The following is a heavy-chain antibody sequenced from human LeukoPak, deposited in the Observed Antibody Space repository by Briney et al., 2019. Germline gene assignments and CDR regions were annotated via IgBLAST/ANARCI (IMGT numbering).Heavy chain of an antibody. V-gene: IGHV3-7*04. CDR2: IKEDGSEK. CDR1: GFTFSTYW. J-gene: IGHJ3*02. Sequence: PGGSLRLSCAASGFTFSTYWMSWVRQAPGKGLEWVANIKEDGSEKYYVDSVKGRFTISRDNAKYSLYLQMNSLRAEDTAVYSCARFSPQPDAFDIWGQGTMVTVSS. D-gene: IGHD1-14*01. CDR3: ARFSPQPDAFDI.